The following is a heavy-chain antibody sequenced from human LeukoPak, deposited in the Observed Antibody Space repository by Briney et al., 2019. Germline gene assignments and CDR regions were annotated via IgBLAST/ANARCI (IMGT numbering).Heavy chain of an antibody. V-gene: IGHV3-30*18. CDR1: GFTFSSYG. J-gene: IGHJ6*02. D-gene: IGHD3-10*01. CDR3: AKDLGSGSPYYYYYGMDV. CDR2: ISYDGSNK. Sequence: GGSLRLSCAASGFTFSSYGMHWVRQAPGKGLEWVAVISYDGSNKYYADSVKGRFTISRDNSKNTLYLQMNSLRAKDTAVYYCAKDLGSGSPYYYYYGMDVWGQGTTVTVSS.